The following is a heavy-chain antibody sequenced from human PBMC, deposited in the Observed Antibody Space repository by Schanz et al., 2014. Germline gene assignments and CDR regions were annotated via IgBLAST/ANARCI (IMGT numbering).Heavy chain of an antibody. Sequence: QVQLVESGGGVVQPGRSLRLSCAASGFTFSSYGMHWVRQAPGKGLEWVSGFIVDSGNTYYAGSVKGRFTISRDRFQNTLYLRMSSLRAEDTAVYYCARPRFDYGEVDYWGQGTQVTVSS. CDR2: IVDSGNT. J-gene: IGHJ4*02. CDR1: GFTFSSYG. D-gene: IGHD4-17*01. CDR3: ARPRFDYGEVDY. V-gene: IGHV3-33*01.